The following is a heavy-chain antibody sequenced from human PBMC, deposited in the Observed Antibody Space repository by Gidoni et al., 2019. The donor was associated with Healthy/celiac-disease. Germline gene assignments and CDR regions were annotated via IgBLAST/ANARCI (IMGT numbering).Heavy chain of an antibody. V-gene: IGHV3-30*18. CDR2: ISYDGSNK. CDR3: AKDAAGGPVYYYDGMDV. J-gene: IGHJ6*02. CDR1: GFTFSSYG. D-gene: IGHD3-10*01. Sequence: GFTFSSYGMHWVRQAPGKGLEWVAVISYDGSNKYYADSVKGRFTISRDNSKNTLYLQMNSLRAEDTAVYYCAKDAAGGPVYYYDGMDVWGQGTTVTVSS.